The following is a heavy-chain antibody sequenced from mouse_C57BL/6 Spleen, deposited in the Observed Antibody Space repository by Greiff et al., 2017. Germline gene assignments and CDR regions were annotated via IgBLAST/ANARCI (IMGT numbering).Heavy chain of an antibody. CDR2: IDPSDSET. D-gene: IGHD1-1*01. V-gene: IGHV1-52*01. J-gene: IGHJ1*03. Sequence: QVQLQQPGAELVRPGSSVKLSCKASGYTFTSYWMHWVKQRPIQGLEWIGNIDPSDSETHYNQKFKDKATLTVDKSSSTAYMQLSSLTSEDSAVYYCARDYYGLEGYFDVWGTGTTVTVSS. CDR1: GYTFTSYW. CDR3: ARDYYGLEGYFDV.